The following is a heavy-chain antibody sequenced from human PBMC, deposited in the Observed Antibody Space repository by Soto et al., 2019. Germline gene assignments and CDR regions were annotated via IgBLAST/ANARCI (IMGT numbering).Heavy chain of an antibody. Sequence: GASVKVSCKASGGTFSSYTISWVRQAPGQGLDWMGRIIPILGIANYAQKFQGRVTITADKSTSTAYMELSSLRSEDTAVHYCARDQLYGDYLWYFDLWGRGTLVTVSS. J-gene: IGHJ2*01. D-gene: IGHD4-17*01. CDR3: ARDQLYGDYLWYFDL. CDR1: GGTFSSYT. CDR2: IIPILGIA. V-gene: IGHV1-69*04.